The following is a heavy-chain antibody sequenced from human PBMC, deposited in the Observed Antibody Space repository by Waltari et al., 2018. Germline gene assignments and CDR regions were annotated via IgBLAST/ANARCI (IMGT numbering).Heavy chain of an antibody. J-gene: IGHJ6*03. CDR2: FYCSGST. Sequence: QVQLQESGPGLVKPSETLSLICTVSGYSISNNYYWAWIRQSPGKGLVWIGIFYCSGSTSYNPSLKSRVTISVDTSKNQISLKLTSVTAADTAVYYCARGWEFSHYYYYYMDLWGKGTTVTVSS. CDR1: GYSISNNYY. CDR3: ARGWEFSHYYYYYMDL. D-gene: IGHD1-26*01. V-gene: IGHV4-38-2*02.